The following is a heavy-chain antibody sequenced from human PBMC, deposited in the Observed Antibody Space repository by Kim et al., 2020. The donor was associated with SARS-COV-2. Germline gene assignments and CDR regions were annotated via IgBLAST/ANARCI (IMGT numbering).Heavy chain of an antibody. Sequence: GGSLRLSCAASGFTFSSYWMHWVRQAPGKGLVWVSRIKSDASSTTYADSVKGRFTISRDNAKNTLYLQMNSLRAEDTAMYYCASTVGVGGGNSGYWGQGT. D-gene: IGHD2-21*02. V-gene: IGHV3-74*01. CDR1: GFTFSSYW. CDR3: ASTVGVGGGNSGY. J-gene: IGHJ4*02. CDR2: IKSDASST.